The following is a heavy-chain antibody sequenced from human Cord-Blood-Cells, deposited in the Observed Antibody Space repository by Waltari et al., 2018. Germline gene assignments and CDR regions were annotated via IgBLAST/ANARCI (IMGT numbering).Heavy chain of an antibody. CDR1: GGTFSSYA. CDR2: IIPICGTA. V-gene: IGHV1-69*01. CDR3: ARDADEEYCSSTSCYNNWFDP. J-gene: IGHJ5*02. Sequence: QVQLVQSGAEVKKPGSSVKVSCKASGGTFSSYAISWVRQAPGQGLEWMGGIIPICGTANYAQKFQGRVTITADESTSTAYMELSSLRSEDTAVYYCARDADEEYCSSTSCYNNWFDPWGQGTLVTVSS. D-gene: IGHD2-2*02.